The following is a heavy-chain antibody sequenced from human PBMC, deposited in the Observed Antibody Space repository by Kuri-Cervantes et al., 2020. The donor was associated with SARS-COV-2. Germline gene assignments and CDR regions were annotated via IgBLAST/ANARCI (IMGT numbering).Heavy chain of an antibody. CDR2: IYHRGSS. V-gene: IGHV4-38-2*01. CDR1: GYSISSGYY. J-gene: IGHJ4*02. D-gene: IGHD1-26*01. CDR3: ARSVRGGSYDPVEFDYFDY. Sequence: SETLSLTCAVSGYSISSGYYWGWIRQPPGKGLEWIGIIYHRGSSYYNPSLRSRVTISVDTSKNQFSLKLSSVTAADTAVYYCARSVRGGSYDPVEFDYFDYWGQGTLVTVSS.